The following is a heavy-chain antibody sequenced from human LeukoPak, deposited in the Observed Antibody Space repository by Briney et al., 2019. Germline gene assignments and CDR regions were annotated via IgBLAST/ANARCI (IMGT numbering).Heavy chain of an antibody. CDR2: IDHSGST. CDR3: ARASVLLSADY. V-gene: IGHV4-34*01. CDR1: GGSFSGYY. D-gene: IGHD3-16*01. J-gene: IGHJ4*02. Sequence: NPSETLSLTCAVYGGSFSGYYWSWIRQPPGKGLEWIGEIDHSGSTNYNPSLKSRVTISVDTSKNQFSLKLSSVTAADTAVYYCARASVLLSADYWGQGTLVTVSS.